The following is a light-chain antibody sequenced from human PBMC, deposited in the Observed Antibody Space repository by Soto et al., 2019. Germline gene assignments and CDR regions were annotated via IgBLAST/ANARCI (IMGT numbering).Light chain of an antibody. CDR3: LQHNSYPRT. CDR1: QAITND. CDR2: AAS. Sequence: DIQMTQSPSSLSASVGDRVTITCRARQAITNDLSWYQQKPGEPPKRLIYAASTLHSGVPSRFSGSGSGTEFTLTISSLQTEDFATYFCLQHNSYPRTFGQGTKVDIK. V-gene: IGKV1-17*01. J-gene: IGKJ1*01.